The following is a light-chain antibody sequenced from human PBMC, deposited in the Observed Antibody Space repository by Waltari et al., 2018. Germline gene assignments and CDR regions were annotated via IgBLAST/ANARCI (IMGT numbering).Light chain of an antibody. V-gene: IGLV3-21*02. CDR1: NIGSKS. J-gene: IGLJ2*01. CDR3: QVWDSSSDRYVV. CDR2: DDS. Sequence: SYVLTQPPSVSVAPGQTARITCGGNNIGSKSVHWYQQKPGQAPVLVVYDDSDRPSGLPERFSGSNSGNTATLTISRVEAGDEADYYCQVWDSSSDRYVVFGGGTKLTVL.